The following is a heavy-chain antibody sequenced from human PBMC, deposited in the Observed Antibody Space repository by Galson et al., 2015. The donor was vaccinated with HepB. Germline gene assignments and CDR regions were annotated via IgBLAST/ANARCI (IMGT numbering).Heavy chain of an antibody. CDR2: INPNSGDT. Sequence: SVKVSCKASGYTFSGYYMHWVRQAPGQGLEWMGRINPNSGDTNYAQKFQGRVTMTRDTSIRTAYMELSRLRSDDTAVYYCAREGHYDSSPETRYWGQGTLVTVSS. CDR3: AREGHYDSSPETRY. J-gene: IGHJ4*02. CDR1: GYTFSGYY. D-gene: IGHD3-22*01. V-gene: IGHV1-2*06.